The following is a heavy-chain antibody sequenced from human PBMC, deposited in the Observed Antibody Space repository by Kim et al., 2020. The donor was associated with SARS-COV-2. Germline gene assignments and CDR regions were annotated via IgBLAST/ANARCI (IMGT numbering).Heavy chain of an antibody. CDR3: ARGFYDSRGYHATLDF. CDR1: GYSFTGYY. CDR2: INPNSGAT. D-gene: IGHD3-22*01. Sequence: ASVKVSCKASGYSFTGYYMHWVRQAPGQGLEWMGRINPNSGATTYARNFRGRVTMTRDTSISTSYMELSSLRSDDTAVYYCARGFYDSRGYHATLDFWGQGTLVTVSP. V-gene: IGHV1-2*06. J-gene: IGHJ4*02.